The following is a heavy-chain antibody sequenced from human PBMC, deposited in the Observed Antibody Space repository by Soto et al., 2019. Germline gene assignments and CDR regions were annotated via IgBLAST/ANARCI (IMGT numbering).Heavy chain of an antibody. V-gene: IGHV3-33*01. CDR3: ATEKYRSITMVRGVILDY. CDR2: IWYDGSNK. CDR1: GFTFSSYG. D-gene: IGHD3-10*01. J-gene: IGHJ4*02. Sequence: QVQLVESGGGVVQPGRSLRLSCAASGFTFSSYGMHWVRQAPGKGLEWVAVIWYDGSNKYYADSVKGRFTISRDNSKNKLYLQMNSLRAEDTAVYYCATEKYRSITMVRGVILDYWGQGTLVTVSS.